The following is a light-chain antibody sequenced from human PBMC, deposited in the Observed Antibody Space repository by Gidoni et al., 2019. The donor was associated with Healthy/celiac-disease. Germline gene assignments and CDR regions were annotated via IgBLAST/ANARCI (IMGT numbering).Light chain of an antibody. CDR3: GTWDSSLSAVV. V-gene: IGLV1-51*01. J-gene: IGLJ2*01. CDR2: DKN. Sequence: SVLTQPPSVSASPGQKVTITCSGSSSNIRNNYVSWYQQLPGTAPKLLISDKNKRPSGIPDRFSGSKSGTSATLGITGLQTGDEADYYCGTWDSSLSAVVFGGGTKLTVL. CDR1: SSNIRNNY.